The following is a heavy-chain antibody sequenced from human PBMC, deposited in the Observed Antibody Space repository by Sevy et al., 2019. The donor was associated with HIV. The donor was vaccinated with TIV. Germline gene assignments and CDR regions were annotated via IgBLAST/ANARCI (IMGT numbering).Heavy chain of an antibody. J-gene: IGHJ4*02. CDR2: ISSSSSTI. D-gene: IGHD6-19*01. CDR3: ARGRIAVAVL. V-gene: IGHV3-48*01. CDR1: GFTFSSYS. Sequence: GGSLRLSCAASGFTFSSYSMNWVRQAPGKGLEWVSYISSSSSTIHYADSVKGRFTISRDNAKNSLYLQMNSLRAEDTAVYYCARGRIAVAVLWGQGTLVTVSS.